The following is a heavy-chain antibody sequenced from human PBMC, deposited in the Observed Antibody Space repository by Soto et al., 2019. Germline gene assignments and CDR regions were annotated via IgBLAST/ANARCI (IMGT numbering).Heavy chain of an antibody. CDR1: GFTFSSYA. Sequence: QVQLVESGGGVVQPGRSLRLSCAASGFTFSSYAMHWVRQAPGKGLEWVAVISYDGSNNYYADSVKGRFTISRDNSKNTLYLQMNSLRGEDTAVYYCASQEGYRSSIGALDYWGQGTLVTVSS. V-gene: IGHV3-30-3*01. CDR2: ISYDGSNN. D-gene: IGHD3-3*02. J-gene: IGHJ4*02. CDR3: ASQEGYRSSIGALDY.